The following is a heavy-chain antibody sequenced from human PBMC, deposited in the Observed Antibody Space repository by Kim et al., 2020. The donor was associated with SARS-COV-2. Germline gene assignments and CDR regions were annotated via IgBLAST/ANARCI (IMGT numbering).Heavy chain of an antibody. CDR3: AKVVVDDTSQGDY. D-gene: IGHD3-22*01. V-gene: IGHV3-23*01. J-gene: IGHJ4*02. CDR2: ISGRGGNT. Sequence: GGSLRLSCAASGFTFSSYAMSWVRQASGKGLEWVSTISGRGGNTHYADSVKGRFTISRDNSKNTLYLQMNSLRAEDTAVYYCAKVVVDDTSQGDYWGQGSLVTVSS. CDR1: GFTFSSYA.